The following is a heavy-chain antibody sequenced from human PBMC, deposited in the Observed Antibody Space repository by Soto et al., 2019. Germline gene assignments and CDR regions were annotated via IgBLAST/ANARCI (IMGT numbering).Heavy chain of an antibody. CDR1: GYTFTSYD. V-gene: IGHV1-8*01. D-gene: IGHD6-13*01. J-gene: IGHJ6*03. CDR2: MNPNSGNT. Sequence: ASVKVSCKASGYTFTSYDINWVRQATGQGLEWMGWMNPNSGNTGYAQKFQGRVTMTRNTSISTAYMELSSLRSEDTAVYYCARGPYSSSWYSGGPLYYYYYMDVWGKGTTVTVSS. CDR3: ARGPYSSSWYSGGPLYYYYYMDV.